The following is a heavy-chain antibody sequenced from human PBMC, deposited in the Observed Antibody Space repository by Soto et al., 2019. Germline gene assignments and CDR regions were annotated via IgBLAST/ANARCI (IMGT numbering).Heavy chain of an antibody. Sequence: QVQLVQSGAEVKKPGSSVKVSCKASGGTFSSYAISWVRQAPAQGLEWMGGIIPIFGTANYAQKFQGRVTITADESTSTAYMELSSLRSEDTAVYYCARAGGEMATQSWGYYYYGMDVWGQGTTVTVSS. V-gene: IGHV1-69*01. CDR1: GGTFSSYA. CDR2: IIPIFGTA. CDR3: ARAGGEMATQSWGYYYYGMDV. D-gene: IGHD2-15*01. J-gene: IGHJ6*02.